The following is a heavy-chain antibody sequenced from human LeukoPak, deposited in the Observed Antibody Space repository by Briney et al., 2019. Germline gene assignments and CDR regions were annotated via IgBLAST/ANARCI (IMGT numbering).Heavy chain of an antibody. D-gene: IGHD2-8*01. Sequence: PGGSLRLSCAASEFSFSNYAMGWVRQAPGKGLEWVSSVSGSGRSTYYADSVKGRFTISRDNSTNTVYLQMSSLRAEDTAVYYCAKSNGCRVYNWFDPWGQGTLVTVSS. J-gene: IGHJ5*02. CDR1: EFSFSNYA. CDR3: AKSNGCRVYNWFDP. CDR2: VSGSGRST. V-gene: IGHV3-23*01.